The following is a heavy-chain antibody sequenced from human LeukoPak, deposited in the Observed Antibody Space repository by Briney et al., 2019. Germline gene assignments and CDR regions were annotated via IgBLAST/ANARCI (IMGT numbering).Heavy chain of an antibody. V-gene: IGHV4-59*01. J-gene: IGHJ3*02. D-gene: IGHD3-16*01. CDR3: ARDAMIPFGGAFDI. Sequence: SETLSLTCTVSGGSISSYYWSWIRQPPGKGLEWIGYIYYSGSTNYNPSLKSRVTISVDTSKNQFSLKLSSVTAADTAVYYCARDAMIPFGGAFDIWGQGTMVTVSS. CDR2: IYYSGST. CDR1: GGSISSYY.